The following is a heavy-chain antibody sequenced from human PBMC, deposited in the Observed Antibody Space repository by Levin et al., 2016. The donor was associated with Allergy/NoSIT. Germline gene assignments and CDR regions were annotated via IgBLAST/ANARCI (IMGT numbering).Heavy chain of an antibody. Sequence: SETLSLTCTVSGGSISSYYWSWIRQPPGKGLEWIGYIYYSGSTNYNPSLKSRVTISVDTSKNQFSLKLSSVTAADTAVYYCARLRVGSGAFDIWGQGTMVTVSS. CDR1: GGSISSYY. J-gene: IGHJ3*02. CDR2: IYYSGST. CDR3: ARLRVGSGAFDI. D-gene: IGHD2-8*02. V-gene: IGHV4-59*08.